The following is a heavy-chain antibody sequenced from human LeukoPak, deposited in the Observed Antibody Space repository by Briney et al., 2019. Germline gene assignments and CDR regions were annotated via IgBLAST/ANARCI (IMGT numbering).Heavy chain of an antibody. CDR3: ARADRLHGGPYLIGP. J-gene: IGHJ5*02. D-gene: IGHD2-21*01. V-gene: IGHV1-2*02. CDR1: GYSFTDYY. Sequence: ASVKVSCKTSGYSFTDYYMHWVRQAPGQGLEWMGWINPNSGGTSSAQKFQGRVTMTRDTSITTVYMEVRWLTSDDTAIYYCARADRLHGGPYLIGPWGQGTLVTVSS. CDR2: INPNSGGT.